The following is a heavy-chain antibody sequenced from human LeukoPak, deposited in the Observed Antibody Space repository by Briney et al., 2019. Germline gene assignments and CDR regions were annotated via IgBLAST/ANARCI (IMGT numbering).Heavy chain of an antibody. CDR3: VSGYCSSTTCYRGAY. J-gene: IGHJ4*02. CDR1: GFTFGNYW. Sequence: GGSLGLPCAASGFTFGNYWRHWVRQAPGKGLLWVSRISDDGSSANYADSVQGRFTISRDNAKNTVYLQMHSLRAEDTAVYYCVSGYCSSTTCYRGAYWGQRTLVTVSS. CDR2: ISDDGSSA. V-gene: IGHV3-74*01. D-gene: IGHD2-2*03.